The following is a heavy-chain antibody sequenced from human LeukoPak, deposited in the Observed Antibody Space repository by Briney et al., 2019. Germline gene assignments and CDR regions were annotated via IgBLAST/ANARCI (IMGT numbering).Heavy chain of an antibody. CDR2: IYTSGST. D-gene: IGHD6-19*01. CDR3: ARMSSSGWYGYFDN. Sequence: SETLSLTCTVSGGSISSYYWSWIRQPAGKGLEWIGRIYTSGSTNYNPSLKSRVTMSVDTSKNQFSLKLSSVTAADTAVYYCARMSSSGWYGYFDNWGQGTLVTVSS. CDR1: GGSISSYY. V-gene: IGHV4-4*07. J-gene: IGHJ4*02.